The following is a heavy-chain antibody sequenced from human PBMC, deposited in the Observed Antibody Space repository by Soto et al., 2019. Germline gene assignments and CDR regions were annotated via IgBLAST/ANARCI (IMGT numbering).Heavy chain of an antibody. CDR3: ARSPRSSPYFDY. J-gene: IGHJ4*01. Sequence: ESLKISCQCSGYTFSNFWIAWVRQLPGKGLEYMGIIYPGDSETRYSPSFHGKVTISADRSVGTAYLQWSSLEASDSAFYFCARSPRSSPYFDYWGHGALVTVSS. D-gene: IGHD6-13*01. CDR2: IYPGDSET. CDR1: GYTFSNFW. V-gene: IGHV5-51*01.